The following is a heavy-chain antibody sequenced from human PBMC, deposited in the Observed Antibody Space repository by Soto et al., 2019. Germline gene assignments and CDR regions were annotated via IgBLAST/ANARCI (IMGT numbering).Heavy chain of an antibody. CDR2: IWFDGSNK. V-gene: IGHV3-33*06. CDR3: AKDRGGGAVVPDY. J-gene: IGHJ4*02. Sequence: QVQLVESGGGVVQPGRSLRLSCAASGFSFTTYGMHWVRQAPGEGLEWVAVIWFDGSNKYYADSVKGRFTISRDTSKNTVYLQRDSLRVEDTAVYYCAKDRGGGAVVPDYWGQGTLVTVSS. D-gene: IGHD2-21*01. CDR1: GFSFTTYG.